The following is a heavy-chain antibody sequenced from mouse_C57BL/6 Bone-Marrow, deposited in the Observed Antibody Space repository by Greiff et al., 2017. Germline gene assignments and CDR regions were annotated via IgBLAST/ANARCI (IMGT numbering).Heavy chain of an antibody. CDR2: INPRSGNT. CDR1: GYTFTSYG. V-gene: IGHV1-81*01. J-gene: IGHJ1*03. CDR3: ARSLGRGWYFDV. D-gene: IGHD4-1*01. Sequence: QVQLQQSGAELARPGASVKLSCKASGYTFTSYGISWVKQRTGQGLEWIGEINPRSGNTYYNEKFKGKATLTADKSSSKAYMELRSLTSEDSAVYFCARSLGRGWYFDVWGTGTTVTVSS.